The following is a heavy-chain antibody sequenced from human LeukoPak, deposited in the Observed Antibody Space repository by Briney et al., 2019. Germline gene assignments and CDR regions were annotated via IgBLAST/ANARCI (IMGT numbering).Heavy chain of an antibody. V-gene: IGHV1-8*01. CDR2: MNPNSGNT. CDR3: AIGYIVGATFPPLDS. D-gene: IGHD1-26*01. CDR1: GYTFTSYD. Sequence: ASVKASCKASGYTFTSYDIHWVRQATGQGLEWMGWMNPNSGNTGYAQKFQGRVTMTRNTSISTAYMELSSLRSEDTAVYYCAIGYIVGATFPPLDSWGQGTMVTVSS. J-gene: IGHJ3*01.